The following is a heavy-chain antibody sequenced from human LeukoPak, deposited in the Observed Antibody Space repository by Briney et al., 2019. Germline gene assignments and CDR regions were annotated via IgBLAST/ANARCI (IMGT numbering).Heavy chain of an antibody. D-gene: IGHD4-23*01. CDR1: GYSFTSYW. J-gene: IGHJ6*02. V-gene: IGHV5-51*01. CDR2: IYPGDSDT. Sequence: GESLKISCEGSGYSFTSYWIGWVRQMPGKGLEWMGIIYPGDSDTRYSPSFQGQVTISADKSISTAYLQWSSLKASDTAMCYCARQGSGGYYYYYGMDVWGQGTTVTVSS. CDR3: ARQGSGGYYYYYGMDV.